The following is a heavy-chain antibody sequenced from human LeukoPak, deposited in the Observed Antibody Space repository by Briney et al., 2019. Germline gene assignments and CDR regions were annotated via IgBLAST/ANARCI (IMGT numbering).Heavy chain of an antibody. CDR2: ISYDGSNK. J-gene: IGHJ4*02. D-gene: IGHD6-13*01. CDR3: ARVDNYCISWTFDY. V-gene: IGHV3-30*04. CDR1: GFTFSSYA. Sequence: GRSLRLSCAASGFTFSSYAMHWVRQAPGKGLEWVAVISYDGSNKYYADSVKGRFTISRDNSKNTLYLQMNSLRAEDTAVYYCARVDNYCISWTFDYWGQGTLVTVSS.